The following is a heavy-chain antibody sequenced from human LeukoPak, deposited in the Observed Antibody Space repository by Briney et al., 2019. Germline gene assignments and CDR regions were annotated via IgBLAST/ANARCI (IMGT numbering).Heavy chain of an antibody. V-gene: IGHV1-2*02. CDR2: ISPNSGAT. CDR1: GYTFTAYF. J-gene: IGHJ3*02. CDR3: ARIRKSNSWYDAFDI. D-gene: IGHD6-13*01. Sequence: GASVKVSCKASGYTFTAYFIHWVRQAPGQGLEWMGWISPNSGATTFAQKFQGRVTMTRDTSISTAYMDLSRLKSDDTAVYYCARIRKSNSWYDAFDIWGQGTMVTVSS.